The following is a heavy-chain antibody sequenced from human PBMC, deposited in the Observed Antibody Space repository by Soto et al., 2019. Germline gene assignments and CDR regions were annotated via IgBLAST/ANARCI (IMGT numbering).Heavy chain of an antibody. J-gene: IGHJ5*02. CDR1: GFTFSSYS. CDR3: AHRNGDWQQLALCHWFDP. D-gene: IGHD6-13*01. V-gene: IGHV3-48*04. CDR2: ISSSSSTI. Sequence: GGSLRLSCAASGFTFSSYSMNWVRQAPGKGLEWVSYISSSSSTIYYADSLKSRLTITKDTSKNQVVLTMTNMDPVDTATYYCAHRNGDWQQLALCHWFDPWGQGTLVTVSS.